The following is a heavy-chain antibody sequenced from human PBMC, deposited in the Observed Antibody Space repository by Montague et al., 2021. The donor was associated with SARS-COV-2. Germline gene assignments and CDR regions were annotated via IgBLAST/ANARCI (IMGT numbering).Heavy chain of an antibody. CDR2: IYYSGST. J-gene: IGHJ6*02. Sequence: TLSLTCTVSGGSISSGRYYWSWIRQHPGKGLEWIGYIYYSGSTYYNPSLKSRVTISVDTSKNQFSLKLSSVTAADTAVYYCARGEYYDSSGYSLLYYYYGMDVWGQGTTVTVPS. V-gene: IGHV4-31*03. D-gene: IGHD3-22*01. CDR1: GGSISSGRYY. CDR3: ARGEYYDSSGYSLLYYYYGMDV.